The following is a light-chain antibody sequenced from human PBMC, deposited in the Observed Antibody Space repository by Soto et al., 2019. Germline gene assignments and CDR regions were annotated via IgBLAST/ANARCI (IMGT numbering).Light chain of an antibody. Sequence: IVLTQSPATLSLSPGEGAALSCRASQSVSTSLAWYQHKPGQAPRLFIYDASKRAPGIPARFSGSGSGTDFTLTISSLEPEDFAVYYCQVRDVWPSFGHGTKVDIK. CDR3: QVRDVWPS. CDR1: QSVSTS. CDR2: DAS. J-gene: IGKJ1*01. V-gene: IGKV3-11*01.